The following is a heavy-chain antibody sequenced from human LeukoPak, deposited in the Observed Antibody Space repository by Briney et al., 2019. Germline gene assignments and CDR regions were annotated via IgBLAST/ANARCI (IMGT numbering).Heavy chain of an antibody. V-gene: IGHV4-59*01. Sequence: SSETLSLTCSVSGGSISSYYWNWIRQPPGKGLEWIGYIYYSGSTNYNPSLKSRVTISVDTSKNQFSLKLSSVTAADTAVYYCASITAAGTNYWGQGTLVTVSS. CDR1: GGSISSYY. CDR3: ASITAAGTNY. D-gene: IGHD6-13*01. J-gene: IGHJ4*02. CDR2: IYYSGST.